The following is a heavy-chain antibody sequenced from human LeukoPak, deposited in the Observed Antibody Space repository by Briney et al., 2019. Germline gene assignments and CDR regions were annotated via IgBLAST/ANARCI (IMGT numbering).Heavy chain of an antibody. CDR2: TYYRSKWYN. V-gene: IGHV6-1*01. D-gene: IGHD1-26*01. CDR1: GDSVSSNSAA. CDR3: ARGREEWELLRSPHYYYYMDV. Sequence: SQTLSLTCATSGDSVSSNSAAWNWIRQSPSRGLEWLGRTYYRSKWYNDYAVSVKSRITINPDTSKNQFSLQLNSVTPEDTAVYYCARGREEWELLRSPHYYYYMDVWGKGTTVTISS. J-gene: IGHJ6*03.